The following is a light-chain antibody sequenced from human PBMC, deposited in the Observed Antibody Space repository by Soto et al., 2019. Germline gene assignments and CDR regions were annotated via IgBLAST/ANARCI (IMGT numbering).Light chain of an antibody. CDR2: STN. J-gene: IGLJ2*01. CDR3: LLYYAGQLGV. Sequence: QTVVTQEPSLTVSPGGTVTLTCAPSSGAVTSGNYPNWFQQKPGQAPRALIYSTNHKYSWTPARFSGSLLGGKAALTLSGVQPEDEADYYCLLYYAGQLGVFGGGTKLTVL. V-gene: IGLV7-43*01. CDR1: SGAVTSGNY.